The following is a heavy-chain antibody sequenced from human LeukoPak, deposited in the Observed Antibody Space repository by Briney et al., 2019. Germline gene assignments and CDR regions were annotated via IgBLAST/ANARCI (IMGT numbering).Heavy chain of an antibody. CDR2: ISGSGGST. CDR1: GFTFSSYA. V-gene: IGHV3-23*01. CDR3: AKASGGSYYILGAFDI. D-gene: IGHD1-26*01. Sequence: GGSLRLSCAASGFTFSSYAMSWVRQAPGKGLEWVSAISGSGGSTYYADSVKGRFTISRNNSKNTLYLQMNSLRAEDTAVYYCAKASGGSYYILGAFDIWGQGTMVTVSS. J-gene: IGHJ3*02.